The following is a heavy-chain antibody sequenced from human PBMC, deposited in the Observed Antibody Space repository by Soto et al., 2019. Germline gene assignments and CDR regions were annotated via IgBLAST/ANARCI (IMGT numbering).Heavy chain of an antibody. J-gene: IGHJ4*02. Sequence: EVLLLESGGGLVQPGGSLRLSFAASGFTFSSYAMSWVRQAPGKGLEWVSAISGSGGSTYYADSVKGRFTISRDNSKNTLYLQMNSLRAEDTAVYYCVLWPPYYFDYWGQGTLVTVSS. V-gene: IGHV3-23*01. CDR3: VLWPPYYFDY. CDR1: GFTFSSYA. D-gene: IGHD3-10*01. CDR2: ISGSGGST.